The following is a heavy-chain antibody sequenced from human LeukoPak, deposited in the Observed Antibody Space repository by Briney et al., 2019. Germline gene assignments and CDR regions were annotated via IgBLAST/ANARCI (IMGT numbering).Heavy chain of an antibody. CDR1: GFTFSSYD. J-gene: IGHJ6*02. CDR3: ARAPPYSSASWGYYGMDV. Sequence: GGSLRLSCAASGFTFSSYDMHWVRQTIGKGLEWVSSIGIAGDTYYPGSVKGRFTISRENVKNSLYLQMNSLRAGDTAVYYCARAPPYSSASWGYYGMDVWGQGTTVTVFS. CDR2: IGIAGDT. V-gene: IGHV3-13*01. D-gene: IGHD6-6*01.